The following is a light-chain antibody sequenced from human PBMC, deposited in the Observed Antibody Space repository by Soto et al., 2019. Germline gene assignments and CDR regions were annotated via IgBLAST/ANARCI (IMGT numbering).Light chain of an antibody. CDR1: QSVRRW. Sequence: DIQMTQSPSTLSASVGDRVTITCRATQSVRRWLAWYQQKPGKAPNLLIYKASTLESGVPSRFSGSGSGTEFTLTISSLQPDDFASYYCQQYNTYPWTFGQGTKVEIK. CDR3: QQYNTYPWT. J-gene: IGKJ1*01. CDR2: KAS. V-gene: IGKV1-5*03.